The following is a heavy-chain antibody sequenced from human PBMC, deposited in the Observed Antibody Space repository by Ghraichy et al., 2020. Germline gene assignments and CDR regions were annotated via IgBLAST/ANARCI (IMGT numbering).Heavy chain of an antibody. V-gene: IGHV3-7*01. Sequence: GGSLRLSCAASRFTFSSYWMGWVRQAPGKGLEWVANIKQDGSEKYYVDSVKGRFTISRDNAKNSLYLQMNSLRAEDTAVYYCARDSGFYYCDYWGQGTLVTVSS. CDR1: RFTFSSYW. J-gene: IGHJ4*02. CDR2: IKQDGSEK. CDR3: ARDSGFYYCDY. D-gene: IGHD5-12*01.